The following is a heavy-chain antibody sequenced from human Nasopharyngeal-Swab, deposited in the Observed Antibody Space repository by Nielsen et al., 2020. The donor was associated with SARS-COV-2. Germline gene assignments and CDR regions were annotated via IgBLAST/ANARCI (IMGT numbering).Heavy chain of an antibody. CDR2: ISAYNGNT. V-gene: IGHV1-18*01. D-gene: IGHD4/OR15-4a*01. CDR3: ARAMTMVVTIPAY. Sequence: VRPTPGEGLEGMGWISAYNGNTNYAQKLQGRVTMTTDTSTSTAYMELRSLRSGDTAVYYCARAMTMVVTIPAYWGQGTLVTVSS. J-gene: IGHJ4*02.